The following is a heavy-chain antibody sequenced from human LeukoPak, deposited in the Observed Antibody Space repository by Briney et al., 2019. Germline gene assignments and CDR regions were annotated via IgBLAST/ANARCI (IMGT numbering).Heavy chain of an antibody. D-gene: IGHD6-19*01. CDR3: ARLIAVAGTFYYFDY. J-gene: IGHJ4*02. CDR1: GGSISRYF. V-gene: IGHV4-59*08. CDR2: ISSSGST. Sequence: SETLSLTCTVSGGSISRYFWTWIRLPPTKGLEWIGYISSSGSTSYNPSLTNRVTMSIDTSKNHFSLKLSSVTAADTAMYYCARLIAVAGTFYYFDYWGQGTLVTVSS.